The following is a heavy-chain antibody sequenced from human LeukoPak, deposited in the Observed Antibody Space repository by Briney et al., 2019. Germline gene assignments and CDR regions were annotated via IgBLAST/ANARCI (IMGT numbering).Heavy chain of an antibody. D-gene: IGHD3-3*01. Sequence: PGGSLRLSRAASGFSFSSYAMSWVRQAPGKGLEWVSAISGSGDSTFYADSVKGRFTISRDNSENTLYLQMSSLRAEDTAVYYCTRDFDFSSAIWGQGTLVTVSS. CDR2: ISGSGDST. J-gene: IGHJ4*02. CDR1: GFSFSSYA. CDR3: TRDFDFSSAI. V-gene: IGHV3-23*01.